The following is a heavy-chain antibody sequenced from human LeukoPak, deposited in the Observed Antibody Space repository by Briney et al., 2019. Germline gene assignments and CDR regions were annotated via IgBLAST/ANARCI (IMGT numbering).Heavy chain of an antibody. D-gene: IGHD6-13*01. J-gene: IGHJ4*02. Sequence: GGSLRLSCAASGFTFSSYAMSWVRQAPGKGLEWVSAISGSGGSTYYADSVKGRFTISRDNSKNTLYLQMNSLRAEDTALYFCAKPGFSASWYRNFDYWGQGTLVTVAS. CDR2: ISGSGGST. CDR3: AKPGFSASWYRNFDY. V-gene: IGHV3-23*01. CDR1: GFTFSSYA.